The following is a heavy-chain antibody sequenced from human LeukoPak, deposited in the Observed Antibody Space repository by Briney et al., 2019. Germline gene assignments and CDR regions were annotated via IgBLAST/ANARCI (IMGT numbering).Heavy chain of an antibody. CDR3: AKVHERWLQLDGFGY. D-gene: IGHD5-24*01. Sequence: GGSLRLSCAASGFTFDDYAMHWVRQAPGKGLEWVSLISWDGGSTYYADSVKGRFTISRDNSKNSLYLQMNSLRAEDTALYYCAKVHERWLQLDGFGYWGQGTLVTVSS. J-gene: IGHJ4*02. V-gene: IGHV3-43D*03. CDR2: ISWDGGST. CDR1: GFTFDDYA.